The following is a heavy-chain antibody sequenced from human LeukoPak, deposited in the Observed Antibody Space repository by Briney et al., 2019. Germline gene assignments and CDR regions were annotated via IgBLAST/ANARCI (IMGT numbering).Heavy chain of an antibody. J-gene: IGHJ4*02. Sequence: GGSLRLSCVTSPGYGFTSHWMPWVRPAPGKGLVWVSRINSDGSSTSYADSVKGRFTISRDNAKNTLYLQMNSLRAEDTAVYYCARVTGYSGSYYGYWGQGTLVTVSS. V-gene: IGHV3-74*01. CDR2: INSDGSST. D-gene: IGHD1-26*01. CDR3: ARVTGYSGSYYGY. CDR1: PGYGFTSHW.